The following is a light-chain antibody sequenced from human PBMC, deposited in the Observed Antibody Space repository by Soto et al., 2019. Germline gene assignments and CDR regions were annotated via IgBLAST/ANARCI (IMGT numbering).Light chain of an antibody. Sequence: EVVITQSPATLSVSPGERATLSCRASQSVSTKLAWYQQKPGQAPRLLIYDTSTRATAIPARFSGSGSGTEFTLTISSLQSEDFAVYYCQQYNDWPPLTFGGGTKMEIK. J-gene: IGKJ4*01. CDR1: QSVSTK. CDR2: DTS. CDR3: QQYNDWPPLT. V-gene: IGKV3-15*01.